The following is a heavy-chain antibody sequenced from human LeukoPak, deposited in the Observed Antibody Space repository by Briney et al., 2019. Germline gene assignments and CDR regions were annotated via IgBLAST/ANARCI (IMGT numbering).Heavy chain of an antibody. J-gene: IGHJ4*02. Sequence: GGSLRLPCAASGFTFSSYAMSWVRQAPGKGLEWVSAISGSGGSTYYADSVKGRFTISRDNSKNTLYLQMNSLRAEDTAVYYRSKEGRGEWNYGNDYFDFLGQGTLVTVSS. CDR3: SKEGRGEWNYGNDYFDF. D-gene: IGHD1-7*01. CDR2: ISGSGGST. V-gene: IGHV3-23*01. CDR1: GFTFSSYA.